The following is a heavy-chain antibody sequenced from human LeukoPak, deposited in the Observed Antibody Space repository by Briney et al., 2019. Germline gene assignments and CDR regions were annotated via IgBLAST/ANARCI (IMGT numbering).Heavy chain of an antibody. CDR2: VKEDGNEK. D-gene: IGHD3-22*01. J-gene: IGHJ5*02. CDR1: GFTFSNYW. CDR3: ARDLGQYYDTSDNWFDP. V-gene: IGHV3-7*01. Sequence: PGGSLRLSCAASGFTFSNYWMTWVRQAPGKGLEWVASVKEDGNEKHYVDSVKGRFAISRDNVKYSLDLQMNSLRAEDTAVYYCARDLGQYYDTSDNWFDPWGQGTLVTVSS.